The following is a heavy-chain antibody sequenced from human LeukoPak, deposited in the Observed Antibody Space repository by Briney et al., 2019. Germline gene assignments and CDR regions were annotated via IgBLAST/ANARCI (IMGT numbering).Heavy chain of an antibody. D-gene: IGHD2-15*01. V-gene: IGHV4-59*01. CDR1: GGSISSYY. CDR3: ARDPGYSKDYFDY. J-gene: IGHJ4*02. CDR2: MYYSGSR. Sequence: PSETLSLTCTVSGGSISSYYWSWIRQPPGKGLEWDGYMYYSGSRNYNASLKRRVTISVDKSKNHFSLKLSSVTAADTAVYYCARDPGYSKDYFDYWGQGTLVTVSS.